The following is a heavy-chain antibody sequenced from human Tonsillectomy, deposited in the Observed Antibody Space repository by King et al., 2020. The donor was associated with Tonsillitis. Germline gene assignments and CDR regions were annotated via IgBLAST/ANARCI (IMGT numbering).Heavy chain of an antibody. CDR1: AFTFSSYA. Sequence: VQLVESGGGLIQPGGSLRLSCAASAFTFSSYAMSWVRQAPGKGLEWVSTISGSGTSTYYADSLKGRFTVTRDNSKNTLYLQMNSLRAEDTAVYYCAKAPDYDFWSGYPWYFDYWGQGNLVTVSS. CDR3: AKAPDYDFWSGYPWYFDY. D-gene: IGHD3-3*01. J-gene: IGHJ4*02. V-gene: IGHV3-23*04. CDR2: ISGSGTST.